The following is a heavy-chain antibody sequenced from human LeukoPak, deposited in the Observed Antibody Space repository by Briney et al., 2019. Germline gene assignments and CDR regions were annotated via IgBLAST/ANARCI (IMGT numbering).Heavy chain of an antibody. J-gene: IGHJ4*02. CDR3: ATGRIAAPDY. V-gene: IGHV4-59*12. CDR1: GGSIRSYY. D-gene: IGHD6-13*01. CDR2: IYYSGST. Sequence: SETLSLTCTVSGGSIRSYYWSWIRQPPGKGLEWIAYIYYSGSTNYNPSPKSRVTISVDTSKNQFSLKLSSVTAADTAVYYCATGRIAAPDYWGQGTLVTVSS.